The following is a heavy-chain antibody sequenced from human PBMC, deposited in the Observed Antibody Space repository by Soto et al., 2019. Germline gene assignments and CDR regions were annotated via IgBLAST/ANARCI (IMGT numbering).Heavy chain of an antibody. D-gene: IGHD5-18*01. Sequence: GGSLRLSCAASGFTFSSYAMSWVRQAPGKGLEWVSAISGSGGSTYYADSVKGRFTISRDNSKNTLYLQMNSLRAEDTAVYYCAKAVDTAMEYYYYYGMDVWGQGTTVTVS. V-gene: IGHV3-23*01. J-gene: IGHJ6*02. CDR2: ISGSGGST. CDR3: AKAVDTAMEYYYYYGMDV. CDR1: GFTFSSYA.